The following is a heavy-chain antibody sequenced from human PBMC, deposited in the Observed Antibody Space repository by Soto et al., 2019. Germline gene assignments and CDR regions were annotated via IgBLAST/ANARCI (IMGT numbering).Heavy chain of an antibody. CDR3: ARRKYCSSTTCFDY. V-gene: IGHV3-66*01. CDR1: GFTVSIIY. J-gene: IGHJ4*02. D-gene: IGHD2-2*01. Sequence: EVQLVESGGALVQPGGSLRLSCAVSGFTVSIIYMSWVRQVPGKGLEWVSIIYSDGYTYYAASVKGRFTISRDNPKNTLYLQLDSLRVEDTAVYYCARRKYCSSTTCFDYWGQGTLVTVSS. CDR2: IYSDGYT.